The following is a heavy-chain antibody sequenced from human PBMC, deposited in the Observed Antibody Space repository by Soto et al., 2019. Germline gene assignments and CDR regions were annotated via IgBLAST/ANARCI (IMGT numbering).Heavy chain of an antibody. CDR1: GYTFTSYA. D-gene: IGHD3-3*01. V-gene: IGHV7-4-1*01. CDR3: ARDPTNRGFLEWLANAYYYYYGMDV. J-gene: IGHJ6*02. CDR2: INTNSGNP. Sequence: QVQLVHSGSELKKPGASVKVSCKASGYTFTSYAMNWVRQAPGQGLEWMGWINTNSGNPTYAQGFTGRFVFSLDTSVSTAYLQICSLKAEDTAVYYCARDPTNRGFLEWLANAYYYYYGMDVWGQGTTVTVSS.